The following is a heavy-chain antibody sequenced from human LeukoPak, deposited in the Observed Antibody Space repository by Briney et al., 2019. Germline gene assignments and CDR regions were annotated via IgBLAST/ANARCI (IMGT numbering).Heavy chain of an antibody. J-gene: IGHJ5*02. Sequence: ASVKVSCKASGYTFTSYAMHWVRQAPGQRLEWMGWINTNTGNPTYAQGFTGRFVFSLDTSVSTAYLQISSLKAEDTAVYYCARITYSSPNWFDPWGQGTLVTVSS. CDR3: ARITYSSPNWFDP. V-gene: IGHV7-4-1*02. CDR2: INTNTGNP. CDR1: GYTFTSYA. D-gene: IGHD6-13*01.